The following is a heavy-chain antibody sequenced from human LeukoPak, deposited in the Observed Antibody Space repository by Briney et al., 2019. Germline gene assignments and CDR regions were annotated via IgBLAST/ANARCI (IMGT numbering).Heavy chain of an antibody. CDR2: IYYSGST. Sequence: PSETLSLTCTVSSGSISSSSYYWGWIRQPPGKGLEWIGSIYYSGSTYYNPSLKSRVTISVDTSKNQFSLKLSSVTAADTAVYYCAGTRYFDYWGQGTLVTVSS. CDR3: AGTRYFDY. CDR1: SGSISSSSYY. V-gene: IGHV4-39*01. J-gene: IGHJ4*02.